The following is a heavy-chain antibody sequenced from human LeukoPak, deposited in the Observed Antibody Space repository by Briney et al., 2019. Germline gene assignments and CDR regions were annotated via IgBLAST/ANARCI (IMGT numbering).Heavy chain of an antibody. V-gene: IGHV3-21*01. D-gene: IGHD4-23*01. CDR3: ATDYAGNSLWYYYGLGV. Sequence: TGGSLRLSCAASGFTFSHYSMNWVRQAPGKGLEWVSSLSSDSRYIYYADSLKGRFTISRDNAKNSLYLQMNSLRAEDTAVYYCATDYAGNSLWYYYGLGVWGQGTTVTVSS. CDR2: LSSDSRYI. J-gene: IGHJ6*02. CDR1: GFTFSHYS.